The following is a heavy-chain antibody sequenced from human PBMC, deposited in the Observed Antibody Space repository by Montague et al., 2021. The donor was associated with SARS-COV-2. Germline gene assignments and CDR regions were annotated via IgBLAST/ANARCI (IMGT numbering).Heavy chain of an antibody. CDR2: INHSGST. J-gene: IGHJ6*02. CDR1: GGSFSGYY. CDR3: ARGRTVTTFYYYYYYGMDV. Sequence: SETLSLTCAVYGGSFSGYYWSWIRQPPGKGLEWIGEINHSGSTNYNPSLKSRVTISADTSKNQFSLKLSSVTAADTAVYYCARGRTVTTFYYYYYYGMDVWGQGTTVTVFS. D-gene: IGHD4-17*01. V-gene: IGHV4-34*01.